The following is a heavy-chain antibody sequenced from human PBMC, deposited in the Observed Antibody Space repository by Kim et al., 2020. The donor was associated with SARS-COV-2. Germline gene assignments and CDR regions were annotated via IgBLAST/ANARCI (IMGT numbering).Heavy chain of an antibody. CDR3: ARERFGGSFDY. V-gene: IGHV1-3*01. D-gene: IGHD3-10*01. Sequence: RNSQKVPGRVTITWGTSASTAYMDLTSLRFEDTAVYYCARERFGGSFDYWGQGTLVTVSS. J-gene: IGHJ4*02.